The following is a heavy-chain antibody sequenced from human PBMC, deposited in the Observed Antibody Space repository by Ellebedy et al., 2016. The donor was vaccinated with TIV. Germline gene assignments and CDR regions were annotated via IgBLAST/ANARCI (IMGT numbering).Heavy chain of an antibody. Sequence: PGGSLRLSCAASGFTFTTYAMHWVRQAPGKGLEWVAVISYDGSNKYYADSVKGRFTMSSDTSTKMVFLQINSLRAEDTAVYYCARDGGLGELLEGYFDSWGHGTLVTVSS. CDR3: ARDGGLGELLEGYFDS. D-gene: IGHD3-10*01. CDR1: GFTFTTYA. CDR2: ISYDGSNK. J-gene: IGHJ4*01. V-gene: IGHV3-30*07.